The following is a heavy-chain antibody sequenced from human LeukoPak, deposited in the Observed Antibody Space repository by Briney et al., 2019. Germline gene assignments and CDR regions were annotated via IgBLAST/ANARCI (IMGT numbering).Heavy chain of an antibody. CDR3: ARGPMNYDFWSGYFAHYDYYMDV. Sequence: GGTLRLSCAASGFTFSSYGMSWVRQAPGKGLEWVSAISGSGGSTYYADSVKGRFTISRDNAKNSLYLQMNSLRAEDTAVCYCARGPMNYDFWSGYFAHYDYYMDVWGKGTTVTVSS. CDR1: GFTFSSYG. V-gene: IGHV3-23*01. J-gene: IGHJ6*03. CDR2: ISGSGGST. D-gene: IGHD3-3*01.